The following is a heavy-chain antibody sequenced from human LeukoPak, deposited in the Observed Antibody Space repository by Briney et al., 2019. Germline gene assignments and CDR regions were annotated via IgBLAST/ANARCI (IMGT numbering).Heavy chain of an antibody. J-gene: IGHJ4*02. V-gene: IGHV3-23*01. CDR2: ISGSGGST. CDR1: GFTFSSYA. CDR3: AKGPRLGDFDY. Sequence: GGSLRLSCAASGFTFSSYAMSWVRQAPGKGLEWVSAISGSGGSTYYADSVKGRFTIYRDNSKNTLYLQMNSLRAEDTAVYCCAKGPRLGDFDYWGQGTLVTVSS.